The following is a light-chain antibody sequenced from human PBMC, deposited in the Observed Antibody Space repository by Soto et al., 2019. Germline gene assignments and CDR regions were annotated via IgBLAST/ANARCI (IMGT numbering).Light chain of an antibody. J-gene: IGLJ1*01. CDR3: SSYTGSSTLYV. V-gene: IGLV2-14*01. CDR2: EVS. Sequence: QSALTQPASVSGSPGQSITISCTATSSDIGGYNYVSWYQQHPGKVPKLRIFEVSNRPSGVSYRFSGSKSGNTASLTISGLQAEDEADYYCSSYTGSSTLYVFGTGTKVTVL. CDR1: SSDIGGYNY.